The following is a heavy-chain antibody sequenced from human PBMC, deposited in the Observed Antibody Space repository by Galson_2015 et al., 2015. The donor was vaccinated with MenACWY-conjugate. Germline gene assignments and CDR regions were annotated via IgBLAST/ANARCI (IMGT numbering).Heavy chain of an antibody. CDR3: ARGHYGMDV. J-gene: IGHJ6*02. V-gene: IGHV3-7*03. Sequence: SLRLSCAASGFTFRNYWMTWVRQAPGKGLEWVASIKKDGSEKYYVDSVKGRFTISRDNAKNSMYLEMNGLRVEDTALYSCARGHYGMDVWGQGTTVTASS. CDR2: IKKDGSEK. CDR1: GFTFRNYW.